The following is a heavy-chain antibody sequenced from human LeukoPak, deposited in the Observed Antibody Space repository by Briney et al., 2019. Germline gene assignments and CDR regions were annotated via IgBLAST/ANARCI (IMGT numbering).Heavy chain of an antibody. Sequence: GGSLRLSCAASGFTFRSYEMNWVRQAPGKGLEWVSYISSSSSTIYYSDSLKGRFTISRDNSKNTLYLQMNSLRAEDTAVYYCARAYDSSGYYYWGQGTLVTVSS. V-gene: IGHV3-48*01. J-gene: IGHJ4*02. CDR2: ISSSSSTI. CDR3: ARAYDSSGYYY. D-gene: IGHD3-22*01. CDR1: GFTFRSYE.